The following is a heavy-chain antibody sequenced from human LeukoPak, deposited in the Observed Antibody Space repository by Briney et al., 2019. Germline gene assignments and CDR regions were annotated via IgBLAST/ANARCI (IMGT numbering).Heavy chain of an antibody. J-gene: IGHJ4*02. Sequence: GGSLRLSCAASGFTFDDYAMHWVRQAPGKGLEWVSGISWNSGSIGYADSVKGRFTISRDNAKNSLYLQMNSLRAEDTALYYCAKDISAAIAAAGIDYWGQGTLVTVSS. V-gene: IGHV3-9*01. CDR1: GFTFDDYA. D-gene: IGHD6-13*01. CDR2: ISWNSGSI. CDR3: AKDISAAIAAAGIDY.